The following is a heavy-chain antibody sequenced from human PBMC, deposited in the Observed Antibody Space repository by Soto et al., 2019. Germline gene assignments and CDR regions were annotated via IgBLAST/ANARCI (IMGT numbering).Heavy chain of an antibody. D-gene: IGHD3-10*01. CDR1: GGTFSSYA. CDR2: IIPIFGTA. Sequence: QVQLVQSGAEVKKPGSSVKVSCKASGGTFSSYAIRWVRQAPGQGLEWMGGIIPIFGTANYAQKFQGRVTITADESTSTAYMELSSLRSEDTAVYYCAREDSITMVRGVRLDYWGQGTLVTVSS. V-gene: IGHV1-69*01. J-gene: IGHJ4*02. CDR3: AREDSITMVRGVRLDY.